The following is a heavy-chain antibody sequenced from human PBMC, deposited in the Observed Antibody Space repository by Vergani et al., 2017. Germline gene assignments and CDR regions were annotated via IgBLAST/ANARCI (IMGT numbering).Heavy chain of an antibody. Sequence: QVRLEESGPGLVKPSETLSLTCSVSGYSIGSGFYWAWIRQSPGGGLQWLTSIINRGKTYHNPSLKSRVSVSLDTSKHRFSLNLTSVTATDTAVYYCARSQGDYWYFDLWGPGSLVTVS. J-gene: IGHJ2*01. CDR1: GYSIGSGFY. CDR3: ARSQGDYWYFDL. CDR2: IINRGKT. V-gene: IGHV4-38-2*01. D-gene: IGHD2-21*01.